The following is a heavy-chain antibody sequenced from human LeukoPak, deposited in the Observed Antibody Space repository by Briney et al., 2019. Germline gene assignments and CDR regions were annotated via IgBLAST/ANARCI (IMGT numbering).Heavy chain of an antibody. CDR1: GASISGSNYY. J-gene: IGHJ3*02. V-gene: IGHV4-39*07. CDR3: ARFGGPHAFDI. Sequence: SETLSLTCAVSGASISGSNYYWGWIRQPPGKGLEWIGNIYSSGSTYYNASLQSRVTISIDTSKNQFSLRLSSVTAADTAVYYCARFGGPHAFDIWGQGTMVTVSS. D-gene: IGHD3-3*01. CDR2: IYSSGST.